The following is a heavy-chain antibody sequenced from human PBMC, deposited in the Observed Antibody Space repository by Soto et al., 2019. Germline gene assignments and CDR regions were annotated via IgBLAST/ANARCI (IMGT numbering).Heavy chain of an antibody. J-gene: IGHJ4*02. V-gene: IGHV1-18*03. Sequence: ASVKVSCKASGYTFTSYGISWVRQAPGQGLEWMGWISTYNGNTNFTQKLQGRVTMTTDTSTSTAYMELRSLRAEDMAVYYCARVSHYYGSGSHFDYWGQGTLVTVSS. CDR1: GYTFTSYG. CDR3: ARVSHYYGSGSHFDY. D-gene: IGHD3-10*01. CDR2: ISTYNGNT.